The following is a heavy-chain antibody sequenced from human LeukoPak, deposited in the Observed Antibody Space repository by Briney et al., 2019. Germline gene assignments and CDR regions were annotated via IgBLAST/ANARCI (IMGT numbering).Heavy chain of an antibody. D-gene: IGHD6-13*01. CDR3: AKDVRGSTSWYGLDY. Sequence: GGSLRLSCAASGFTFDDYAMHWVRQAPGKGLEWISLISWDGGSTYYADSVKGRFTISRDNSKNSLYLQMNSLRSEDTALYYCAKDVRGSTSWYGLDYWGQGTLVTVSS. CDR1: GFTFDDYA. V-gene: IGHV3-43D*03. CDR2: ISWDGGST. J-gene: IGHJ4*02.